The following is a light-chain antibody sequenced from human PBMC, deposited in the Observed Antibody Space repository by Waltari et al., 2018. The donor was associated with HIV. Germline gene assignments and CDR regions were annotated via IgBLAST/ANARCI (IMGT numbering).Light chain of an antibody. CDR2: RNI. CDR3: ASWDDSLGGRWV. J-gene: IGLJ3*02. CDR1: RSDLGTNY. Sequence: QSVLTQPPSTSGTPGQTVTISCSGTRSDLGTNYVYWYQQGPGTAPKLLIYRNIQRPSGVPARFSGSKSGTSASLAISGLRSEDEAHYHCASWDDSLGGRWVFGGGTKLTVL. V-gene: IGLV1-47*01.